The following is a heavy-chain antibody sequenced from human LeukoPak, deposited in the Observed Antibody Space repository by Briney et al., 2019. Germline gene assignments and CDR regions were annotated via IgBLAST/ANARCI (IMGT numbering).Heavy chain of an antibody. CDR2: ISSSGSTI. Sequence: PGGSLRLSCAASGFTFSDYYMSWIRQAPGKGLEWVSYISSSGSTIYYADSVKGRFTISRDNAKNSLYLQMNSLRAEDTAVYYGARDYCSGGSCYSPDGYFDYWGQGTLVTVSS. V-gene: IGHV3-11*01. D-gene: IGHD2-15*01. J-gene: IGHJ4*02. CDR1: GFTFSDYY. CDR3: ARDYCSGGSCYSPDGYFDY.